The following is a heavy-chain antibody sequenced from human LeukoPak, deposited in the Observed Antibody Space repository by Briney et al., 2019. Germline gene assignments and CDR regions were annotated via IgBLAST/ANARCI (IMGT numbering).Heavy chain of an antibody. Sequence: SSETLSLTCTVSGGSISSYYWSWIRQPPGKGLEWIGYIYTSGSTNYNPSLKSRVTMSLDTSRNQFSLKLSSVTAADTAVYYCATQGLGDRSGHSWFDPWGQGTQVTVSS. D-gene: IGHD3-22*01. CDR2: IYTSGST. CDR3: ATQGLGDRSGHSWFDP. J-gene: IGHJ5*02. CDR1: GGSISSYY. V-gene: IGHV4-4*09.